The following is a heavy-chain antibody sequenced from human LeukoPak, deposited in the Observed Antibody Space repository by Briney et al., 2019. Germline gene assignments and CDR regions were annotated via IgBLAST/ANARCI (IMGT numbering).Heavy chain of an antibody. CDR3: ARVLGIRLGDDY. D-gene: IGHD5-12*01. CDR1: GFTFSNYE. Sequence: GGSLRLSCAASGFTFSNYEMNWVRQAPGKGLEWVSYISTSGSSIYYADSVKGRFTISRDNAKNSLYLQMNSLRAEDTAVYYCARVLGIRLGDDYWGQGTLVTVSS. CDR2: ISTSGSSI. V-gene: IGHV3-48*03. J-gene: IGHJ4*02.